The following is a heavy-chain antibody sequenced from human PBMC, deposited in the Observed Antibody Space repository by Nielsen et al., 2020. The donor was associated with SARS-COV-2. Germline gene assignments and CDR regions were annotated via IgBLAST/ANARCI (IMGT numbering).Heavy chain of an antibody. CDR3: AKISGSQRHYFDF. CDR1: GFTFSSYA. Sequence: GESLKISCAASGFTFSSYAMNWVRQAPGKGLEWAAVISSDGSETHYADSVKGRFTISRDNSKNTLYLQLNSLRAEDTAVFYCAKISGSQRHYFDFWGQGALVTASS. V-gene: IGHV3-30*04. D-gene: IGHD1-26*01. CDR2: ISSDGSET. J-gene: IGHJ4*02.